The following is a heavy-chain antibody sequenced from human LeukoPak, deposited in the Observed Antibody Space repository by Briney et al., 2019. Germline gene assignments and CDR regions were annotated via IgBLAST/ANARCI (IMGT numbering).Heavy chain of an antibody. CDR3: ATYNWGYDVDY. J-gene: IGHJ4*02. CDR2: ISPDGRET. CDR1: GFTLSSYW. V-gene: IGHV3-74*01. Sequence: GGSLRLSCAASGFTLSSYWMHWVRQTPGKGLVWVSGISPDGRETRYADFVKGRFTISRDNAKYTLYLQMNSLRADDTAVYYCATYNWGYDVDYWGEGSLVTVSS. D-gene: IGHD1-20*01.